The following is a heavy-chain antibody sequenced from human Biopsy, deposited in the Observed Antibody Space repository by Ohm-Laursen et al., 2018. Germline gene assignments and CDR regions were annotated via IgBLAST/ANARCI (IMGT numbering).Heavy chain of an antibody. J-gene: IGHJ4*02. Sequence: TLSLTCTVSGGSFTGHYWSWIRQPPGKGLEWIGHIFCTGYTSYNASLKSRVTISVDTSRNHFSLRLSSLTAADTAVYYCTRGSNDSGGLYFPRWGQGTLLTVSS. CDR3: TRGSNDSGGLYFPR. D-gene: IGHD4-23*01. V-gene: IGHV4-59*11. CDR1: GGSFTGHY. CDR2: IFCTGYT.